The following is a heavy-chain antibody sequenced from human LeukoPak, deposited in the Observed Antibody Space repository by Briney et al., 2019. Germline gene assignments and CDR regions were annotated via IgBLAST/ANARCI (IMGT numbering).Heavy chain of an antibody. V-gene: IGHV1-18*01. D-gene: IGHD3-3*01. CDR2: ISAYNGNT. Sequence: GASVKVSCKASGYTFTSYGISWVRQAPGQGLEWMGWISAYNGNTNYAQKLQGRVTMTTDTSTSTAYMELRSLRSDDTAVYYCTSSSRVVIITSAFDCWGQGTLVTVSS. CDR1: GYTFTSYG. J-gene: IGHJ4*02. CDR3: TSSSRVVIITSAFDC.